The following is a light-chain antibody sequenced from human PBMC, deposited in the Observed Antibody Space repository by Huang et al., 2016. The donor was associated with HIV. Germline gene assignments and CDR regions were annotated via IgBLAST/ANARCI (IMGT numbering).Light chain of an antibody. V-gene: IGKV3-15*01. J-gene: IGKJ4*01. CDR3: QQYDGWPPIT. CDR1: QSVNNN. CDR2: SAS. Sequence: EIVMTQSPATLSVCPGERVTLSCRASQSVNNNLAWYQHKAGQAPRLLIYSASTRAPGIAARFSGSGSGTDFTLTISSLQSEDFAIYFCQQYDGWPPITFGGGTRVEVK.